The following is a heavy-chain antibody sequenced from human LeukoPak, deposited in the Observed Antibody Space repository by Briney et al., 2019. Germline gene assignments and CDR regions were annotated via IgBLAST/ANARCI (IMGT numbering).Heavy chain of an antibody. D-gene: IGHD1-26*01. J-gene: IGHJ4*02. CDR2: IWYDGSNK. CDR3: ASPNSQIEYYFDY. V-gene: IGHV3-33*03. CDR1: GFTFSSYG. Sequence: SGGSLRLSCAASGFTFSSYGMHWVRQAPGKGLEWVAVIWYDGSNKYYADSVKGRFTISRDNAKNSLYLQMNSLRAEDTAVYYCASPNSQIEYYFDYWGQGTLVTVSS.